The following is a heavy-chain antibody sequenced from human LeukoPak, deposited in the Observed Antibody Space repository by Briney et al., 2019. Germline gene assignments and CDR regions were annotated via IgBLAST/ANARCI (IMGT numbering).Heavy chain of an antibody. CDR3: ASMVRGVIITGGFDY. CDR1: GASLSGFQYY. V-gene: IGHV4-39*01. D-gene: IGHD3-10*01. J-gene: IGHJ4*02. CDR2: IYSSGRT. Sequence: SETLSLTCTVSGASLSGFQYYWGWVRQPPGKGLEWIGCIYSSGRTHYSPSLRSRVSLSIDMSQNQFSLKLSSVTAADTAVYYCASMVRGVIITGGFDYWGQGTLVTVSS.